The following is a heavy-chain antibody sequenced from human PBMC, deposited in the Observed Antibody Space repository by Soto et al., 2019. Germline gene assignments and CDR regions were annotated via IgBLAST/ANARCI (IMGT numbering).Heavy chain of an antibody. J-gene: IGHJ3*02. Sequence: GGSLRLSCAASGFTFKTAWLNWLRQAPGKGLEWVGRIKSKTDGGTIEYAAPVKGRFTISRDDSKTTLYLQMNSLGAEDTAAYYCAPHVSCSGGSCQYDAFAIRGQGTMVTVSS. CDR2: IKSKTDGGTI. V-gene: IGHV3-15*07. CDR3: APHVSCSGGSCQYDAFAI. D-gene: IGHD2-15*01. CDR1: GFTFKTAW.